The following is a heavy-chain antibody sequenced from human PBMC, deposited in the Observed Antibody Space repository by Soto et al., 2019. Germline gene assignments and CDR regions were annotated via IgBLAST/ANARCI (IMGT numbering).Heavy chain of an antibody. Sequence: SDTLSLTCTVFGGSISSYYWSWIRQPAGKGLEWIGRIYTGGRTNYKPSLKSRVTMSVVTSQNQFSLKLSSVSAADTAVYYCASMLPTGGYYYYGIDVWGQGTTVTVSS. D-gene: IGHD2-8*01. CDR2: IYTGGRT. V-gene: IGHV4-4*07. CDR1: GGSISSYY. CDR3: ASMLPTGGYYYYGIDV. J-gene: IGHJ6*02.